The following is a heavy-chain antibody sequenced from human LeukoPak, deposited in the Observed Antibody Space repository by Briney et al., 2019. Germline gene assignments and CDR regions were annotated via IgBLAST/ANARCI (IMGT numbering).Heavy chain of an antibody. D-gene: IGHD3-22*01. CDR2: IYSDDSDT. J-gene: IGHJ3*01. CDR3: ARPNITSYYDSRGYDAFDV. Sequence: GESLKISCTGSGYRFNAYWIAWVRQVPGKGLEWMGIIYSDDSDTRYSPSFQGQVTISADKSVRTAYLKWSSLKASDTAMYYCARPNITSYYDSRGYDAFDVWSQGTMVTVSS. CDR1: GYRFNAYW. V-gene: IGHV5-51*01.